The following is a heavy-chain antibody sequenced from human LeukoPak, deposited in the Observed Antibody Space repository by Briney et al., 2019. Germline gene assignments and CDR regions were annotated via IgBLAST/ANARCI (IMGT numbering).Heavy chain of an antibody. Sequence: GASVKVSCKASGYTFTSYGISWVRQAPGQGLEWMGWISAYNGNTNYAQKLQGRVTMTTDTSTSTAYMELRSLRSDDTAVYYCAREGPTIAVAGTSLYFSPLDYWGQGTLVTVSS. CDR1: GYTFTSYG. CDR3: AREGPTIAVAGTSLYFSPLDY. V-gene: IGHV1-18*01. CDR2: ISAYNGNT. J-gene: IGHJ4*02. D-gene: IGHD6-19*01.